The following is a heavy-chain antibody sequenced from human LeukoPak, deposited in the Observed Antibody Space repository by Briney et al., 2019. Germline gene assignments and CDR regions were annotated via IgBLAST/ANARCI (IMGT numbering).Heavy chain of an antibody. CDR3: ARGGGYSYGYDPLDFDY. CDR2: FYYSGST. Sequence: SETLSLTCTVSGGSISSHYWSWIRQPPGKGLEWIGYFYYSGSTNYNPSLKSRVTISVDTSKNQFSLKLSSVTAADTAVYYCARGGGYSYGYDPLDFDYWGQGTLVTVSS. V-gene: IGHV4-59*11. CDR1: GGSISSHY. D-gene: IGHD5-18*01. J-gene: IGHJ4*02.